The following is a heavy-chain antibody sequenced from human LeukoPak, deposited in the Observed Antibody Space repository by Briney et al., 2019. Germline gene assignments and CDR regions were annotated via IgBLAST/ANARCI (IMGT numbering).Heavy chain of an antibody. V-gene: IGHV4-39*07. D-gene: IGHD3-10*01. J-gene: IGHJ4*02. CDR3: ARLVPRYGSGSQSDY. CDR1: GVSISSSNSY. CDR2: INHSGST. Sequence: PSETLSLTCTVSGVSISSSNSYWGWIRQPPGKGLEWIGEINHSGSTNYNPSLKSRVTISVDTSKNQFSLKLSSVTAADTAVYYCARLVPRYGSGSQSDYWGQGTLVTVSS.